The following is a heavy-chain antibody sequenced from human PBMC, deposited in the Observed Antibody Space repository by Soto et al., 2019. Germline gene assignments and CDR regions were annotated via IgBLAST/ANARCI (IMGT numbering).Heavy chain of an antibody. J-gene: IGHJ4*02. V-gene: IGHV3-13*01. CDR3: ARSVPGQLWSLFDY. Sequence: GSLRLSCAASGFTFSSYDMHWVRQATGKGLEWVSAIGTAGDTYYPGSVKGRFTISRENAKNSLYLQMNSLRAEDTAVYYCARSVPGQLWSLFDYWGQGTLVTVSS. CDR2: IGTAGDT. D-gene: IGHD5-18*01. CDR1: GFTFSSYD.